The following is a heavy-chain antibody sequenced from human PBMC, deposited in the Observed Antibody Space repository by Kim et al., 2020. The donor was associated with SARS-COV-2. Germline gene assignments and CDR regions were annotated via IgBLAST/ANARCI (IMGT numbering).Heavy chain of an antibody. D-gene: IGHD2-15*01. Sequence: GGSLRLSCAASGFTLSSYWMSWVRQAPGKGLEWVANIKQDGRQMYYADSVKGRFTISSDNAKSSLYLQMNSLRAEDTAVYYCASEVGAAFDYWGQGTRVT. CDR3: ASEVGAAFDY. CDR1: GFTLSSYW. V-gene: IGHV3-7*01. J-gene: IGHJ4*02. CDR2: IKQDGRQM.